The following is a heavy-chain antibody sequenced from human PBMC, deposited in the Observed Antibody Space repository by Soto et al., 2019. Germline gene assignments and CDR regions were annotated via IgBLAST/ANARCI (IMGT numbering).Heavy chain of an antibody. CDR1: GFTFSSYW. D-gene: IGHD2-2*01. V-gene: IGHV3-7*01. Sequence: GGSLRLSCAAFGFTFSSYWMSWVRQAPGKGLEWVANIKEDGSEKYYVDSVKGRFTISRDNAKNSLYLQMNSLRAEDTAVYYCARDVCSSTSCYGAFDIWGQGTMVTVSS. CDR2: IKEDGSEK. J-gene: IGHJ3*02. CDR3: ARDVCSSTSCYGAFDI.